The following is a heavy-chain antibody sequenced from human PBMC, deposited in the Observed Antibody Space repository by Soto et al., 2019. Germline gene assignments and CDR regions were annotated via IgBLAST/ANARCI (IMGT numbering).Heavy chain of an antibody. CDR1: GFSLSTRGVG. CDR2: IYWDDDK. V-gene: IGHV2-5*02. D-gene: IGHD3-9*01. Sequence: QITLKESGPTLVKPTQTLTLTCTFSGFSLSTRGVGVGWIRQPPGKALEWLALIYWDDDKRYSPSLKSRLTITKDTSKNQVVLTMTNMDPVDTATYYCARGDTGYRTEYGMDVWGQGTTVTVSS. J-gene: IGHJ6*02. CDR3: ARGDTGYRTEYGMDV.